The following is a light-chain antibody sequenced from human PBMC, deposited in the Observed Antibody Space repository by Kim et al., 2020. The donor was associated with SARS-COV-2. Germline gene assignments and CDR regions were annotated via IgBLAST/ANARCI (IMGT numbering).Light chain of an antibody. V-gene: IGKV3-20*01. CDR3: QQYGASLPIT. J-gene: IGKJ2*01. CDR1: QSVSGRH. CDR2: STS. Sequence: YPGDRATLACRASQSVSGRHFAWYQQKHGQAPRLLIYSTSTRATGIPDRFSGSGSGTDFTLVISRLEPEDFAVYYCQQYGASLPITFGQGTKLEI.